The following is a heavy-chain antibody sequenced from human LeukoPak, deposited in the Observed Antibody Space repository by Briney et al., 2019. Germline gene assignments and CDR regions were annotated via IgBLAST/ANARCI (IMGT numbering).Heavy chain of an antibody. Sequence: SETLSLTCTVSGGSISSSSYYWGWIRQPPGKGLEWIGTIYYSGNTYYNPSLKSRVSISVDTSKNQFSLKLSSVTAADTAVYYCARQAVAGNGFDYWGQGALVTVSS. V-gene: IGHV4-39*01. CDR1: GGSISSSSYY. CDR3: ARQAVAGNGFDY. D-gene: IGHD6-19*01. J-gene: IGHJ4*02. CDR2: IYYSGNT.